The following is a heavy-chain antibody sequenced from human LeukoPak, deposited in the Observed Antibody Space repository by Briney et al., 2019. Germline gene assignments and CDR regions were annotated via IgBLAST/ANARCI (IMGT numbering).Heavy chain of an antibody. V-gene: IGHV3-23*01. Sequence: GGSLRLSCAASGFTFSNYAMSWVRQAPGKGLEWVSAISGSGDSTYYADSVKGRFTISRDNSKNTLYLQMNSLRAEDTAVYYCAKSRGVAGFNYWGQGTLVTVSS. CDR3: AKSRGVAGFNY. D-gene: IGHD6-19*01. CDR1: GFTFSNYA. CDR2: ISGSGDST. J-gene: IGHJ4*02.